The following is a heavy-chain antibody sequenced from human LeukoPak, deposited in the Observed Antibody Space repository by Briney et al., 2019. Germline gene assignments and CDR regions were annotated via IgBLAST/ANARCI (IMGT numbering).Heavy chain of an antibody. Sequence: PSETLSLTCTVSGGSINNYYWSWIRQPPGKALEWIGNIYYRGSTNYNPPLQSRVTISLDTYKNQFPLKLSSFAPADPAVYYCASTEKWREFDYWGQGTLVTV. CDR1: GGSINNYY. CDR3: ASTEKWREFDY. V-gene: IGHV4-59*01. D-gene: IGHD5-12*01. CDR2: IYYRGST. J-gene: IGHJ4*02.